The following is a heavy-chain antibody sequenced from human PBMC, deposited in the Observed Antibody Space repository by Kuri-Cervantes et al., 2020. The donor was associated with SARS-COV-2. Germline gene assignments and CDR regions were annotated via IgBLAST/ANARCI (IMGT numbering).Heavy chain of an antibody. CDR2: IFHDGST. CDR3: ARESTYTFDI. V-gene: IGHV4-4*02. CDR1: GGAINTYNW. D-gene: IGHD2-2*02. J-gene: IGHJ3*02. Sequence: SQTLSLTCVVSGGAINTYNWWTWVRQPPGKGLQWIGEIFHDGSTKFNPSLSLRGRATMSLDKSENHFSLNLTSVTAADTAVYYCARESTYTFDIWGQGTLVTVSS.